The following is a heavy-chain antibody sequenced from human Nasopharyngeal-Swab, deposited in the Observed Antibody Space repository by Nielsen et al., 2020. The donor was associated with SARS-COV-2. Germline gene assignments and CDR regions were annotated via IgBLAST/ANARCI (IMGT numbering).Heavy chain of an antibody. Sequence: SETLSLTCTVSGGSISSYYWSWIRQPPGKGLEWIGSIYYSGSTYYNPSLKSRVTISVDTSKNQFSLKLSSVTAADTAVYYCARDDGPDYYGSGSPDYWGQGTLVTVSS. CDR2: IYYSGST. J-gene: IGHJ4*02. D-gene: IGHD3-10*01. CDR1: GGSISSYY. CDR3: ARDDGPDYYGSGSPDY. V-gene: IGHV4-59*12.